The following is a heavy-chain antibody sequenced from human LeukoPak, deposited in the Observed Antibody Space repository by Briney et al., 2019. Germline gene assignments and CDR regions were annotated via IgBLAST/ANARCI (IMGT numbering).Heavy chain of an antibody. J-gene: IGHJ6*02. CDR2: INPNGGGT. CDR3: ARGYYDFWSGYYWSRDYYYGMDV. CDR1: GYTFTGYY. V-gene: IGHV1-2*02. Sequence: ASVKVSCKASGYTFTGYYMHWVRQAPGQGLEWMGWINPNGGGTNYAQKFQGRVTMTRDTSISTAYMELSRLRSDDTAVYYCARGYYDFWSGYYWSRDYYYGMDVWGQGTTVTVSS. D-gene: IGHD3-3*01.